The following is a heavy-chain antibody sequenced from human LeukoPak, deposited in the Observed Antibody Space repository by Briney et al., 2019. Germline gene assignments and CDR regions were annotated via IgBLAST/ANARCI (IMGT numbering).Heavy chain of an antibody. V-gene: IGHV3-74*01. CDR3: ARGRPHGNDY. Sequence: QAGGSLRLSCAASGFTFSSYWINWFRQAPGKGLVWVSRIASDGSSTTYADSVKGRFSISRDNAKNTLYLQMNSLRVEDTAVYYCARGRPHGNDYWGQGTLVTVSS. CDR2: IASDGSST. CDR1: GFTFSSYW. J-gene: IGHJ4*02. D-gene: IGHD4-23*01.